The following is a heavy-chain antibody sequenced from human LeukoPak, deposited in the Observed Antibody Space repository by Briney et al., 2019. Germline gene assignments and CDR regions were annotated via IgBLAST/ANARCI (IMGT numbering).Heavy chain of an antibody. J-gene: IGHJ2*01. V-gene: IGHV4-34*01. CDR3: ARRGPYDILTGYPEPPYWYFDL. D-gene: IGHD3-9*01. Sequence: SETLSLTCAVYGGSFSGYYWSWIRQPPGKGPEWIGEINHSGSTNYNPSLKSRVTISVDTSKNQFSLKLSSATAADTAVYYCARRGPYDILTGYPEPPYWYFDLWGRGTLVTVSS. CDR2: INHSGST. CDR1: GGSFSGYY.